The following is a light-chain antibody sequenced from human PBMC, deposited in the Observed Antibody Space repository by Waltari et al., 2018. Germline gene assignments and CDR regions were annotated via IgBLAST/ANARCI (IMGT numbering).Light chain of an antibody. V-gene: IGLV2-11*01. J-gene: IGLJ3*02. Sequence: QSALTQPRSVSGSPGQSVTISCTGPSSAVGAYDDVSWYQQHPGKAPKLVTFEVTKRPSGVPDRFSGSKSGNTASLTISGLQAEDEGDYYCCSYAGTYSFMVFGGGTKLTVL. CDR1: SSAVGAYDD. CDR2: EVT. CDR3: CSYAGTYSFMV.